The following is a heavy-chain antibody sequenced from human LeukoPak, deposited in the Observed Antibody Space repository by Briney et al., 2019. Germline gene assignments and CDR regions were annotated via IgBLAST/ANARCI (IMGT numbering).Heavy chain of an antibody. CDR3: ARGRGSSSWTYFDY. D-gene: IGHD6-13*01. J-gene: IGHJ4*02. CDR2: INHSGST. CDR1: GGSFSGYY. V-gene: IGHV4-34*01. Sequence: SETLSLTCAVYGGSFSGYYWSWIRQPPGKGLEWIGEINHSGSTNYNPSLKSRVTISVDTSKNQFSLKLRSVTAADTAVYYCARGRGSSSWTYFDYWGQGTLVTVSS.